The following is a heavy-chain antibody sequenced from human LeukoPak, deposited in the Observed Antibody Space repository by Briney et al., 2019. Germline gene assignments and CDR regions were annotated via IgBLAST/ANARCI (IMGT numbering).Heavy chain of an antibody. CDR2: IIPNSGGT. CDR1: GGTFSSYA. CDR3: AREAHAGGSD. D-gene: IGHD6-19*01. V-gene: IGHV1-2*02. Sequence: ASVKVSCKASGGTFSSYAISWVRQAPGQGLEWMGGIIPNSGGTNYAQKFQGRVTMTRDTSISTAYMELSRLRSDDTAVYYCAREAHAGGSDWGQGTLVTVSS. J-gene: IGHJ4*02.